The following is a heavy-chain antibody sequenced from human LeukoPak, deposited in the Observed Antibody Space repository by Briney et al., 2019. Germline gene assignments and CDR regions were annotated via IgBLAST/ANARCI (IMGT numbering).Heavy chain of an antibody. CDR1: GYTFTSYG. V-gene: IGHV1-8*02. CDR3: AREGDSSGYSYYFDY. J-gene: IGHJ4*02. CDR2: INPNSGGT. Sequence: ASVKVSCKASGYTFTSYGISWVRQAPGQGLEWMGWINPNSGGTNYAQKFQGRVTMTRNTSISTAYMELSSLRSEDTAVYYCAREGDSSGYSYYFDYWGQGTLVTVSS. D-gene: IGHD3-22*01.